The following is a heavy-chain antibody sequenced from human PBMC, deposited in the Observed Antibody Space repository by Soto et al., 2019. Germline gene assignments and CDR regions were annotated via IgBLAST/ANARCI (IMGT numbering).Heavy chain of an antibody. J-gene: IGHJ6*02. V-gene: IGHV1-2*04. Sequence: ASVKVSCKASGYTLTGYYMHWVRQAPGQGLEWMGWINPNSGGTNYAQKFQGWVTMTRDTSISTAYMELSRLRPDDTAVYYCARGRRGATPRGHYYGMDVWGQGTTVTVSS. CDR1: GYTLTGYY. D-gene: IGHD1-26*01. CDR2: INPNSGGT. CDR3: ARGRRGATPRGHYYGMDV.